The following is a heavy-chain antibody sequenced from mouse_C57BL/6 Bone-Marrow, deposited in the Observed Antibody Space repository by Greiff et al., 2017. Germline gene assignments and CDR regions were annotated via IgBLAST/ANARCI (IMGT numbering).Heavy chain of an antibody. D-gene: IGHD1-1*01. J-gene: IGHJ1*03. V-gene: IGHV1-59*01. CDR2: IDPSDSYT. CDR3: ALSYYYGSHWYFDV. CDR1: GYTFTSYW. Sequence: QVQLQQPGAELVRPGTSVKLSCKASGYTFTSYWMHWVKQRPGQGLEWIGVIDPSDSYTNYNQKFKGKATLTVDTPSSTAYMQLSSLTSGDSAVYDCALSYYYGSHWYFDVWGTGTTVTVSS.